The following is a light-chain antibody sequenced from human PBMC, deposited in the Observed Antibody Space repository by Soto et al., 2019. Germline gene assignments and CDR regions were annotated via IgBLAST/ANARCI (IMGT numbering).Light chain of an antibody. CDR1: QNIRSC. J-gene: IGKJ1*01. V-gene: IGKV1-39*01. CDR2: AAS. Sequence: DIQMTQSPSSLSASIGDRVTITCRACQNIRSCLNLYQKKPGKAPKLLIHAASSLQSGVPSRFSDSGSGTDFTLTISSLQPEDFAAYYCQLSDSTWTVRQGTKVDIK. CDR3: QLSDSTWT.